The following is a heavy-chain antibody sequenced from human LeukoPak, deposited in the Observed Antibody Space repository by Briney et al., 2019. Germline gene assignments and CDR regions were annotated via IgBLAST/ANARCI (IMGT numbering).Heavy chain of an antibody. J-gene: IGHJ4*02. Sequence: SGTLSLTCTVSGGSISSYCWSWIRQPPGKGLEWIGYIYYTRTTNYNPSLKSRVNMSMDTSKNQISLNLSSVTAADTAVYYCARGRWELSVGFDCWGQGTLVTVSS. V-gene: IGHV4-59*01. CDR3: ARGRWELSVGFDC. CDR2: IYYTRTT. CDR1: GGSISSYC. D-gene: IGHD1-26*01.